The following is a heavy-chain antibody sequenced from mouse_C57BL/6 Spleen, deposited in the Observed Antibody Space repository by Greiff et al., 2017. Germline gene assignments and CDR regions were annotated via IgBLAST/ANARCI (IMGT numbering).Heavy chain of an antibody. CDR2: IDPSDSET. V-gene: IGHV1-52*01. CDR1: GYTFTSYW. J-gene: IGHJ2*01. D-gene: IGHD2-3*01. Sequence: VQLQQPGAELVRPGSSVKLSCKASGYTFTSYWMHWVKQRPIQGLEWIGNIDPSDSETHYNQKFKDKATLTVDKSSSTAYMQLSSLTSEDSAVYYCARDHDGYYVGYWGQGTTLTVSS. CDR3: ARDHDGYYVGY.